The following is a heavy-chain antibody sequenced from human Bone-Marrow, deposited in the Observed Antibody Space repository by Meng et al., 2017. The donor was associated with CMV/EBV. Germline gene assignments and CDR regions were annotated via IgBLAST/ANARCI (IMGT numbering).Heavy chain of an antibody. Sequence: QVQLVQAGAEVKKPGASVKVSCKASGYTFTTSIMHWVRRAPGQRPEWMGLINPGNGNTKYSQKFQGRVTITRDTSATTAYMELSSLRSEDTAVYYCARDRGDSWGQGTLVTVSS. CDR1: GYTFTTSI. CDR3: ARDRGDS. D-gene: IGHD3-10*01. CDR2: INPGNGNT. J-gene: IGHJ4*02. V-gene: IGHV1-3*01.